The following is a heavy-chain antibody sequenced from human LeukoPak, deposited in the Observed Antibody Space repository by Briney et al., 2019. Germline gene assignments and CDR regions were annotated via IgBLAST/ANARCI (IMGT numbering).Heavy chain of an antibody. CDR2: ISGSGGST. D-gene: IGHD7-27*01. CDR3: ARAPNRAYYMDV. V-gene: IGHV3-23*01. CDR1: GFTFSSYA. J-gene: IGHJ6*03. Sequence: GGSLRLSCAASGFTFSSYAMSWVRQAPGKGLEWVSAISGSGGSTYYADSVKGRFTISRDNSKNTVYLQMNSLRAEDTAVYYCARAPNRAYYMDVWGKGTTVTVSS.